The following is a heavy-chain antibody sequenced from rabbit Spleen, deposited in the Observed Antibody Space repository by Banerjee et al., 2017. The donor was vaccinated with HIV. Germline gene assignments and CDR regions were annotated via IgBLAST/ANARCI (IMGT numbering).Heavy chain of an antibody. D-gene: IGHD1-1*01. Sequence: QSLEESGGGLVQPGASLTLTCTASGFSFNVNYDMCWVRQAPGKGLEWIGCIYTGNTKTYYASWAKGRFTISKTSNTVDLKMTSLTAADTATYFCARDSGSGHYIDVLFNLWGPGTLVTVS. CDR2: IYTGNTKT. CDR3: ARDSGSGHYIDVLFNL. J-gene: IGHJ4*01. V-gene: IGHV1S40*01. CDR1: GFSFNVNYD.